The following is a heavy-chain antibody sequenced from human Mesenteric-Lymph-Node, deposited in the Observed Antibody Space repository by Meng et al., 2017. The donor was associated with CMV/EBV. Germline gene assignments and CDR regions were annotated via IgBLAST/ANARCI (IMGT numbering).Heavy chain of an antibody. J-gene: IGHJ4*02. Sequence: GSLRLSCAVYGESFSGYHWTWIRQPPGKGLEWVGEIIDSGGTNYNPSLESRVTISIDTSKNHFSLRLNSVTAADTAVYYCARRPPTDEYNSAYGLDYWGQGTLVTVSS. CDR2: IIDSGGT. V-gene: IGHV4-34*12. CDR3: ARRPPTDEYNSAYGLDY. CDR1: GESFSGYH. D-gene: IGHD1-20*01.